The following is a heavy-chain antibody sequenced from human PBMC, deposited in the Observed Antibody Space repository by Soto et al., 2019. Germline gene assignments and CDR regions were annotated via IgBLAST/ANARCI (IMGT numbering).Heavy chain of an antibody. Sequence: GGSLRLSCAASGFTVSSNYMSWVRQAPGKGLEWVSVIYSGGSTYYADSVKGRFTISRDNSKNTLYLQMNSLRAEDTAVYYCARGDYYDSSGYFFDYWGQGTLVTVSS. D-gene: IGHD3-22*01. V-gene: IGHV3-66*01. CDR3: ARGDYYDSSGYFFDY. CDR2: IYSGGST. J-gene: IGHJ4*02. CDR1: GFTVSSNY.